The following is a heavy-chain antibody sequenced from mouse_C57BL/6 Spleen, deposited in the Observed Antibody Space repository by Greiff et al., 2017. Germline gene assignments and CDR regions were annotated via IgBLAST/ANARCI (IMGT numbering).Heavy chain of an antibody. V-gene: IGHV1-9*01. D-gene: IGHD1-1*01. J-gene: IGHJ2*01. Sequence: QVQLQQSGAELMKPGASVKLSCKATGYTFTGYWIEWVRRRPGMGLGWIGEFYPGSGSINYNEKFKDKATFTADTSSNTAYMQLSRLTTEDSAIYYCARRDTTVLATFDYWGQGTTRTVSS. CDR3: ARRDTTVLATFDY. CDR1: GYTFTGYW. CDR2: FYPGSGSI.